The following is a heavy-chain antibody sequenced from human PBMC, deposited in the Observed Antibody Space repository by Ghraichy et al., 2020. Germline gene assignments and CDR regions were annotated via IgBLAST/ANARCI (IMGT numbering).Heavy chain of an antibody. Sequence: SGPTLMKPTQTLTLTCTFSGFSLTTRGMSVSWIRQPPGKALEWLARIDWEDDKYYSTSLKTRLTISMDTSRNQVVLTMTNMDTVDTATYYCARYPPYSGYDDWGQGTLVTVSS. V-gene: IGHV2-70*11. CDR3: ARYPPYSGYDD. CDR1: GFSLTTRGMS. D-gene: IGHD6-25*01. CDR2: IDWEDDK. J-gene: IGHJ4*02.